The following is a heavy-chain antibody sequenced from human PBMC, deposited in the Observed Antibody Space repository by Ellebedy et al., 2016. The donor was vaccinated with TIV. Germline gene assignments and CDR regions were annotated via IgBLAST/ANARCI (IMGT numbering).Heavy chain of an antibody. V-gene: IGHV3-13*01. CDR1: GFTFSRHD. Sequence: GGSLRLXXAASGFTFSRHDMHWVRQATGKGLEWVSAIGTAGDTYYPGSVKGRFTISRENAKNSLYLQMNSLRAEDTAVYYCARDDPQIVLMVYATGAFDIWGQGTMVTVSS. CDR3: ARDDPQIVLMVYATGAFDI. J-gene: IGHJ3*02. D-gene: IGHD2-8*01. CDR2: IGTAGDT.